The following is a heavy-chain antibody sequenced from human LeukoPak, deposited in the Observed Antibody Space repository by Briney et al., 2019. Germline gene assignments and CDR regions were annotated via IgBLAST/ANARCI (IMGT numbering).Heavy chain of an antibody. J-gene: IGHJ4*02. CDR1: GGTFSSYA. CDR3: ARDCDACFDY. V-gene: IGHV1-69*05. Sequence: GASVKVSCKASGGTFSSYAISWVRQAPGQGLEWMGGIIPIFGTANYAQKFQGRVTMTRDTSTSTVYMELSSLRSEDTAVYYCARDCDACFDYWGQGTLVTVSS. CDR2: IIPIFGTA. D-gene: IGHD2-21*01.